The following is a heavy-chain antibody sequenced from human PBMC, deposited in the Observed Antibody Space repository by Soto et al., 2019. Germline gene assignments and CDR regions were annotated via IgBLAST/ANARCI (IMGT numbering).Heavy chain of an antibody. V-gene: IGHV5-51*01. CDR1: GYSFTSYW. D-gene: IGHD3-10*01. CDR2: IYPGDSDT. CDR3: ARVGTYYYGSGSPSGYGMDV. Sequence: PVESLKISCNGSGYSFTSYWIGWVRQMPWKGLEWMGIIYPGDSDTRYSPSFQGQVTISADKSISTAYLQWSSLKASDTAMYYCARVGTYYYGSGSPSGYGMDVWGQGTTVTVSS. J-gene: IGHJ6*02.